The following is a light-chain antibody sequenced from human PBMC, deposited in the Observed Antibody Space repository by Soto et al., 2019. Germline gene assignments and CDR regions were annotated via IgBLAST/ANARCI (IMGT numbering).Light chain of an antibody. CDR2: DAS. CDR1: QSVSSY. V-gene: IGKV3-11*01. CDR3: LQRSDWPLS. J-gene: IGKJ4*01. Sequence: EIVLTQSPATLSLSPGERATLSCRASQSVSSYLAWYQQKPGQAPRLLIYDASNRATGVPARFSGSGSGTDFALTISSLEPEDFVVYYCLQRSDWPLSFGGGTKVEIK.